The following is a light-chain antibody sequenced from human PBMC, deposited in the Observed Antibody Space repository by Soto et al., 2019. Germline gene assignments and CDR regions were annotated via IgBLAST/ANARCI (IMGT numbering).Light chain of an antibody. CDR2: KAS. CDR1: QTISSW. Sequence: DIQKTETPATLSGSVGGRVSITCRASQTISSWLAWHQQKPGRAPKLLIYKASTLKSGVPSRFSGSGSGTEFTLTISSLQPDAFATYYCQHYNSYSEAFGQGTKVDIK. V-gene: IGKV1-5*03. CDR3: QHYNSYSEA. J-gene: IGKJ1*01.